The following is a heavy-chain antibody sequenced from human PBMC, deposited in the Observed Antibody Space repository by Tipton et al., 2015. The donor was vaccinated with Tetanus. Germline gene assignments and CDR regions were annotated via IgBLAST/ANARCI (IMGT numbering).Heavy chain of an antibody. D-gene: IGHD3-16*01. CDR3: ARDRGITWGGMGYYYGMDV. J-gene: IGHJ6*02. CDR2: ITPRGSV. Sequence: TLSLTCAVSGQSLSGHFWSWVRQAPGKGLEWIGEITPRGSVSYNPSLKSRVSISGDASKNQFSLRPSSVTAADTAVYYCARDRGITWGGMGYYYGMDVWGQGTTVTVSS. V-gene: IGHV4-34*01. CDR1: GQSLSGHF.